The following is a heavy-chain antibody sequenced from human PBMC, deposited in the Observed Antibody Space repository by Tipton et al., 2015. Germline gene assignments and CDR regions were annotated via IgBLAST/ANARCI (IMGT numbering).Heavy chain of an antibody. V-gene: IGHV3-7*01. CDR1: GFTFSNYW. CDR2: IKPGGSES. CDR3: ARSGGYGWDY. D-gene: IGHD5-12*01. Sequence: GSLRLSFAASGFTFSNYWMTWVRQAPGKGLEWVANIKPGGSESYYVDSVKGRFTFSRDNAKNSLHLQMNSLRAEDTAVYYCARSGGYGWDYWGQGTLVTVSS. J-gene: IGHJ4*02.